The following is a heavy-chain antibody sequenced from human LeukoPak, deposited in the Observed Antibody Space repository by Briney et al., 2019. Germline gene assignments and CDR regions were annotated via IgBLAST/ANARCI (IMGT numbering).Heavy chain of an antibody. Sequence: PGGSLRLSCTGSGFIFSGYGIHWVRQAPGKGLEWVAVISYVGRHQYYASSVRGRFTISRDNSKNTLYLQMNSLRAEDTAVYYCARDFVVPPDIVVVVAATGLDYWGQGTLVTVSS. D-gene: IGHD2-15*01. J-gene: IGHJ4*02. V-gene: IGHV3-30*03. CDR2: ISYVGRHQ. CDR3: ARDFVVPPDIVVVVAATGLDY. CDR1: GFIFSGYG.